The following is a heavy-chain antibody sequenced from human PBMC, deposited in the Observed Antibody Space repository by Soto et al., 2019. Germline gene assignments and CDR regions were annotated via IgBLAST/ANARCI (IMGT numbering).Heavy chain of an antibody. D-gene: IGHD6-13*01. Sequence: QLQLQESGSGLVKPSQTLSLTCAVSGGSISSGCYSWSWIRQPPGKGLEWIGYIYHSGSTYYNPSLKSRVTMSVDRSKNQFSLKLSSVTAADTAVYYCASSHAGAHIAAAVHWGQGTLGTVSS. J-gene: IGHJ4*02. CDR1: GGSISSGCYS. CDR3: ASSHAGAHIAAAVH. V-gene: IGHV4-30-2*01. CDR2: IYHSGST.